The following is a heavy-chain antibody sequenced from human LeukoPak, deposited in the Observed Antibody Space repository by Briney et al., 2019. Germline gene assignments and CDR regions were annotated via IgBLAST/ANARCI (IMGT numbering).Heavy chain of an antibody. J-gene: IGHJ4*02. CDR1: AFAFSSWA. Sequence: GWSLRLSCEAYAFAFSSWAMSWVRRAAGGVVEWVSVTGGSVGHPYYADSGKGRFTISRDNSKNTAYLHMNSLRAEDTALYYCGKETGIILVRGAVDYWGQGTLVTVSS. CDR3: GKETGIILVRGAVDY. D-gene: IGHD3-10*01. V-gene: IGHV3-23*01. CDR2: TGGSVGHP.